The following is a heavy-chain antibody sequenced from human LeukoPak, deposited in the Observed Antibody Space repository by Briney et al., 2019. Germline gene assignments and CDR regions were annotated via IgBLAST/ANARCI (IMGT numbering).Heavy chain of an antibody. J-gene: IGHJ4*02. V-gene: IGHV3-30-3*01. D-gene: IGHD3-10*01. CDR2: ISYDGSNK. CDR3: ARDRETRGLYYFDY. Sequence: PGGSLRLSCAASGFTFSSYAMHWVRQAPGKGLEWVAVISYDGSNKYYADSVKGRFTISRDNSKNTLYLQMNSLRAEDTAVYYCARDRETRGLYYFDYWGQGTLVTVSS. CDR1: GFTFSSYA.